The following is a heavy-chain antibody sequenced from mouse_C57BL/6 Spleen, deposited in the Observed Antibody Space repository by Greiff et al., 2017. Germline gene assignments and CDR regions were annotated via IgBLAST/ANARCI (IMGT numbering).Heavy chain of an antibody. CDR1: GYTFTSYW. J-gene: IGHJ2*01. D-gene: IGHD2-3*01. CDR2: IYPGSGST. CDR3: ARDRWLLDDFDY. Sequence: QVQLQQPGAELEKPGASVKMSCKASGYTFTSYWITWVKQRPGQGLEWIGDIYPGSGSTNYNEKFKSKATLTVDTSSSTAYMQLSSLTSEDSAVYYCARDRWLLDDFDYWGQGTTLTVSS. V-gene: IGHV1-55*01.